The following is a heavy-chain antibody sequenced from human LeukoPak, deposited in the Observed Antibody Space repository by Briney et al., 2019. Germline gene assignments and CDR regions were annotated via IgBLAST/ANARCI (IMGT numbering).Heavy chain of an antibody. Sequence: GGSLRLSCAASGFTFSSYSMNWVRQAPGKGLEWGSYISSSTSTIYYADSVKGRFTISRDNAKNSLYLQMNSLRDEDTAVYYCAAYYDFWSGYYHWYYGMDVWGQGTTVTVSS. D-gene: IGHD3-3*01. CDR2: ISSSTSTI. CDR3: AAYYDFWSGYYHWYYGMDV. CDR1: GFTFSSYS. V-gene: IGHV3-48*02. J-gene: IGHJ6*02.